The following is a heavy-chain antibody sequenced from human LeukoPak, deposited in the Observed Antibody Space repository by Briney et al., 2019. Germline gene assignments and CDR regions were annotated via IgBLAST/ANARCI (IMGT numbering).Heavy chain of an antibody. V-gene: IGHV4-59*01. Sequence: XETLSLTCTVSGGSISSFYWSWLRQPPGKGLEWIGYIFHSGHTNYNPSLKSRVTISIDSSTDQFSLKLSSVTAADTAIYYCARVGGMTTINNAAFDIWGQGTMVTVSS. CDR2: IFHSGHT. J-gene: IGHJ3*02. CDR1: GGSISSFY. CDR3: ARVGGMTTINNAAFDI. D-gene: IGHD4-4*01.